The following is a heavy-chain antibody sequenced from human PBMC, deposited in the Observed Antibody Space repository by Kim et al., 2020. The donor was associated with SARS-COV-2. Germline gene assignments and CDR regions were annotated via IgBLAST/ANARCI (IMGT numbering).Heavy chain of an antibody. D-gene: IGHD6-19*01. Sequence: GGSLRLSCAASGFTFSSYGMHWVRQAPGKGLEWVAVISYDGSNKYYADSVKGRFTISRDNSKNTLYLQMNSLRAEDTAVYYCAKGRRVAAPYYFDYWGQGTLVTVSS. CDR1: GFTFSSYG. J-gene: IGHJ4*02. V-gene: IGHV3-30*18. CDR2: ISYDGSNK. CDR3: AKGRRVAAPYYFDY.